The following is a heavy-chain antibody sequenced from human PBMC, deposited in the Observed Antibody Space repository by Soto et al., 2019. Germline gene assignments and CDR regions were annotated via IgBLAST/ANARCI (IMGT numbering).Heavy chain of an antibody. CDR1: GFTFSSFG. CDR2: ISYDGSNK. D-gene: IGHD3-3*01. Sequence: GGSLRLSCAASGFTFSSFGMHWVRQAPGKGLEWVAIISYDGSNKYYRDSVKGRFTISRDNSKNTVFLQMNSLRTEDTAVYFCAKGSYYDFWSGYYTQSPPDYWGQGTLVTVSS. V-gene: IGHV3-30*18. CDR3: AKGSYYDFWSGYYTQSPPDY. J-gene: IGHJ4*02.